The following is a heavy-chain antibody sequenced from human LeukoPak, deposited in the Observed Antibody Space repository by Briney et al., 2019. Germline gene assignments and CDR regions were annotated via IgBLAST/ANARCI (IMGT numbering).Heavy chain of an antibody. CDR1: GLTFDDYA. V-gene: IGHV3-9*01. J-gene: IGHJ3*02. CDR2: ISWNSGSI. D-gene: IGHD6-13*01. CDR3: AKGPGIAAAGDAFDI. Sequence: GGSLRLSCAAPGLTFDDYAMHWVRQAPGKGLEWVSGISWNSGSIGYADSVKGRFTISRDNAKNSLYLQMNSLRAEDTALYYCAKGPGIAAAGDAFDIWGQGTMVTVSS.